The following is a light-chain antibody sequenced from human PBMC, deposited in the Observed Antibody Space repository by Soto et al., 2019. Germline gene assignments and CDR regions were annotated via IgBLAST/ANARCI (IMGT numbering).Light chain of an antibody. J-gene: IGLJ2*01. CDR3: SSYTSSSSLEVV. Sequence: QSVLTQPASVSGSPGQSITISCTGTSSDVGGYNYVSWYQQHPGKAPKLMIYEVSNRPSGVSNRFSGSKSGNTASLPISGLQGEDEADYYCSSYTSSSSLEVVFGGGTKLTVL. V-gene: IGLV2-14*01. CDR1: SSDVGGYNY. CDR2: EVS.